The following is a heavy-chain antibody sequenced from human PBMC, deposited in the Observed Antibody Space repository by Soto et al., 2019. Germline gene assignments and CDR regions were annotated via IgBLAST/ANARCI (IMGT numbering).Heavy chain of an antibody. J-gene: IGHJ6*03. CDR2: INSDGSNT. V-gene: IGHV3-74*01. Sequence: EVHLLESGGGLVQPGGSLRLSCAASGFTFNNYCIHWVRQGPGKGLVWVSRINSDGSNTNYADSVKGRFTISRANAKNTVYLEMNRRSAEDTAVYYCATGARGFFYMDVWGKGTTVTVSS. CDR3: ATGARGFFYMDV. D-gene: IGHD3-10*01. CDR1: GFTFNNYC.